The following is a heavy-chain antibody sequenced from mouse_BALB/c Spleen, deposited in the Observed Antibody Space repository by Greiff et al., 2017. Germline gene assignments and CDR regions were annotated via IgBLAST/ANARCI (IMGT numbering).Heavy chain of an antibody. CDR2: INSNGGST. Sequence: EVKLMESGGGLVQPGGSLKLSCAASGFTFSSYGMSWVRQTPDKRLELVATINSNGGSTYYPDSVKGRFTISRDNAKNTLYLQMSSLKSEDTAMYDCATYRYDWGQGTSVTVSS. V-gene: IGHV5-6-3*01. J-gene: IGHJ4*01. D-gene: IGHD2-14*01. CDR3: ATYRYD. CDR1: GFTFSSYG.